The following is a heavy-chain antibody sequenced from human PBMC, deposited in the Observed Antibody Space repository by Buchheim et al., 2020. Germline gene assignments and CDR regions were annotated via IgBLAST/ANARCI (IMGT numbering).Heavy chain of an antibody. CDR2: IKSKTDGGTT. CDR3: TTDHGGVVTMVRGVIKRFDY. V-gene: IGHV3-15*01. J-gene: IGHJ4*02. D-gene: IGHD3-10*01. CDR1: GFTFSNAW. Sequence: EVQLVESGGGLVKPGGSLRLSCAASGFTFSNAWMSWVRQAPGKGLEWVGRIKSKTDGGTTDYAAPVKGRFTISRDDSKNTLYLQMNSLKTEDTAVYYCTTDHGGVVTMVRGVIKRFDYWGQGTL.